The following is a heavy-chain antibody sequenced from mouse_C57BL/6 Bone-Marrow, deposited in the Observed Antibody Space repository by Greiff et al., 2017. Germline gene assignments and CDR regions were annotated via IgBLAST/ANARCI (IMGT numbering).Heavy chain of an antibody. V-gene: IGHV1-77*01. CDR2: IYPGSGST. J-gene: IGHJ3*01. Sequence: QVQLQQSGPELVKPGASVKMSCKASGYTFTDYVISWVKQRTGQGLEWIGEIYPGSGSTYYNEKFKGKATLTADKSSNTAYMQLSSLTSADSAVYFCARSHSSGSWFAYWGQGTLVTVSA. CDR3: ARSHSSGSWFAY. D-gene: IGHD3-1*01. CDR1: GYTFTDYV.